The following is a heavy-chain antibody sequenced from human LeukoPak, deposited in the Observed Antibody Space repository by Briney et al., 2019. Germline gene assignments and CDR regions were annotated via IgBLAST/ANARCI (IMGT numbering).Heavy chain of an antibody. J-gene: IGHJ6*03. CDR1: GGSISSHY. CDR3: ARDPPAMGV. CDR2: IYYSGST. V-gene: IGHV4-59*11. Sequence: SETLSHTCTVSGGSISSHYWSWIRQPPGKGLEWIGYIYYSGSTNYNPSLKSRVTISVDTSKNQFSLKLSSVTAADTAVYYCARDPPAMGVWGKGTTVTVSS.